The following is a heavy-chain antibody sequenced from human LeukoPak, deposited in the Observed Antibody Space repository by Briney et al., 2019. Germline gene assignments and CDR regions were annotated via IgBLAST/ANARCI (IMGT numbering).Heavy chain of an antibody. CDR3: ARDKPVATLGNYFGY. V-gene: IGHV3-48*01. Sequence: GGSLRLSCAASGFTFSSYNMNWVRQAPGKGLEWVSHISSSSSTIYYADSVKGRFTISRDNAKNSLYLQMNSLRAEDTAVYYCARDKPVATLGNYFGYWGQGTLVTVSS. J-gene: IGHJ4*02. CDR1: GFTFSSYN. CDR2: ISSSSSTI. D-gene: IGHD5-12*01.